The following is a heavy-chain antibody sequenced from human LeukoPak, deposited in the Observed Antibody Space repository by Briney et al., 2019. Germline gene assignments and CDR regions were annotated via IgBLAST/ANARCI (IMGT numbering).Heavy chain of an antibody. Sequence: GGTLTLSCAASGFTFSNYGMSWVRQAPGKGLEWVSYISSSGSTIYYADSVKGRFTISRDNAKNSLYLQMNSLRAEDTAVYYCARGSGWFLFDYWGRGTLVTVSS. D-gene: IGHD6-13*01. V-gene: IGHV3-11*01. J-gene: IGHJ4*02. CDR3: ARGSGWFLFDY. CDR1: GFTFSNYG. CDR2: ISSSGSTI.